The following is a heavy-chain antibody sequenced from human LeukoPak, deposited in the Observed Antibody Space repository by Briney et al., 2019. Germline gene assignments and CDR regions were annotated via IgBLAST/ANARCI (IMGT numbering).Heavy chain of an antibody. CDR2: INPNRGGT. CDR1: GYTFTSYY. J-gene: IGHJ4*02. V-gene: IGHV1-2*02. D-gene: IGHD4-17*01. Sequence: ASVKVSCKASGYTFTSYYMHWVRQAPGQGLEWMGWINPNRGGTNFAQKFQGRVTMTRDTSIATAYMELSRLRSEDTAVYYCASDFYTLWDYGDDELYYFDYWGQGTLVTVSS. CDR3: ASDFYTLWDYGDDELYYFDY.